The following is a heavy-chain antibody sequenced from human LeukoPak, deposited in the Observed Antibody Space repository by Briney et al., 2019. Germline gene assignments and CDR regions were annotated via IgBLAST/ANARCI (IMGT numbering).Heavy chain of an antibody. CDR1: GGSFSGYY. J-gene: IGHJ4*02. V-gene: IGHV4-34*01. CDR2: INHSGST. Sequence: SETLSLTCAVYGGSFSGYYWSWIRQPPGKGLEWIGEINHSGSTNYNPSLKSRVIISVDTSKNQFSLKLSSVTAADTAVYYCARLPDSAFDYWGQGTLVTVSS. CDR3: ARLPDSAFDY. D-gene: IGHD2-15*01.